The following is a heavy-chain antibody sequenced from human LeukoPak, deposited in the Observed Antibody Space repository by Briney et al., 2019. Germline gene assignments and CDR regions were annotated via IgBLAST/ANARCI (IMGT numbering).Heavy chain of an antibody. Sequence: SETLSLTCAVEGVFISSGYHWGWIRQPPGKGLEWIGTVCHGVTYYDPSLKSRVSISADTSKNLFSLNLSSVTAADTAVYYCARGGARSREGYNSELGNWGQGTLVTVSS. CDR2: VCHGVT. CDR1: GVFISSGYH. CDR3: ARGGARSREGYNSELGN. D-gene: IGHD5-24*01. V-gene: IGHV4-38-2*01. J-gene: IGHJ4*02.